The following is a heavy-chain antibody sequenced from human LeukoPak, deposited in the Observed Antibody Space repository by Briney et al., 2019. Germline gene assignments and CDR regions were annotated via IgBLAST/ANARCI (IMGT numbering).Heavy chain of an antibody. D-gene: IGHD6-13*01. CDR2: IKQDGIEN. J-gene: IGHJ4*02. CDR1: GFTSSNYA. Sequence: GGSLRLSCAASGFTSSNYAMNWVRQAPGNGLEWVANIKQDGIENHYVDSVKGRFTISRDNAKNSLYLQMNSLRADDTAVYYCARVGSSWSLDYWGQGTLVTVSS. V-gene: IGHV3-7*03. CDR3: ARVGSSWSLDY.